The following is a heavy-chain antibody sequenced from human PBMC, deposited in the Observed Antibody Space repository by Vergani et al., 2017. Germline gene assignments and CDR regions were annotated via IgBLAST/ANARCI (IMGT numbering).Heavy chain of an antibody. Sequence: EVQLVESGGGLVQPGGSLRLSCAASGFTFSSYEMNWVRQAPGKGLEWVSYISSSGSTIYYADSVKGRFTISRDNAKNSLYLQMNSLRAEDTALYYCAKDIRDYYDSSGYYRGFDYWGQGTLVTVSS. D-gene: IGHD3-22*01. V-gene: IGHV3-48*03. CDR3: AKDIRDYYDSSGYYRGFDY. J-gene: IGHJ4*02. CDR2: ISSSGSTI. CDR1: GFTFSSYE.